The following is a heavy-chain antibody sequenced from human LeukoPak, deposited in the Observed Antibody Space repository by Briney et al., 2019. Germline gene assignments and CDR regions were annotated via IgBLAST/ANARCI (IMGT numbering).Heavy chain of an antibody. D-gene: IGHD5-18*01. CDR2: INGNGAST. CDR3: AKDQGYSYYYLDY. CDR1: GFTFDTHA. V-gene: IGHV3-23*01. J-gene: IGHJ4*02. Sequence: GGSLRLSCAASGFTFDTHAMSWVRQAPGKGLEWVSGINGNGASTYYSDSVKGRFTISRDNSKNTLYLQMSTLRAEDTAVYYCAKDQGYSYYYLDYWGQGTLVTDPS.